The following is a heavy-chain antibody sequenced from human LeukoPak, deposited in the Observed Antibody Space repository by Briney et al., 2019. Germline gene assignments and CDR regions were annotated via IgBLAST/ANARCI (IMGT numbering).Heavy chain of an antibody. Sequence: GGSLRLSCAASGFTFSSYAMSWVRQAPGKGLEWVSAISGSGGSTYYADSGNGRFTISRDNSKNTLYLQMTSLRAEDTAVYYCAKSYGSGSDDAFDIWGQGTMVTVSS. CDR3: AKSYGSGSDDAFDI. D-gene: IGHD3-10*01. CDR1: GFTFSSYA. CDR2: ISGSGGST. V-gene: IGHV3-23*01. J-gene: IGHJ3*02.